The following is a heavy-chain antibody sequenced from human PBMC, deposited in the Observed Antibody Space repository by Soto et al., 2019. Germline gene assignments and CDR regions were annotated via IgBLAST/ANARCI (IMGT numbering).Heavy chain of an antibody. CDR1: DGSISNFY. D-gene: IGHD3-22*01. CDR3: ARAPMVLTRSYFDS. Sequence: SETLSLTCTVSDGSISNFYWSWIRQPPGKGLEWIGYISSSGNTNYNPSLKSRVSISVDTSKNQFSLNLASVTAADTAVYYCARAPMVLTRSYFDSWGQGTPVTVSS. J-gene: IGHJ4*02. CDR2: ISSSGNT. V-gene: IGHV4-59*01.